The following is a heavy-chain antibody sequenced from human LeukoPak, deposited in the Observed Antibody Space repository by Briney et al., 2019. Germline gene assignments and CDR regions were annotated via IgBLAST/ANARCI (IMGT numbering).Heavy chain of an antibody. J-gene: IGHJ4*02. CDR3: AKYRSSYYYDSSGYYGALDY. V-gene: IGHV4-61*02. D-gene: IGHD3-22*01. CDR2: IYTSGIT. CDR1: GASISSGSYY. Sequence: NASETLSLTCTVSGASISSGSYYWSWIRQPAGKGLEWIGRIYTSGITHYNTSLKSRVTISVDTSKNQFSLKLSSVTAADTAVYYCAKYRSSYYYDSSGYYGALDYWGQGTLVTVSS.